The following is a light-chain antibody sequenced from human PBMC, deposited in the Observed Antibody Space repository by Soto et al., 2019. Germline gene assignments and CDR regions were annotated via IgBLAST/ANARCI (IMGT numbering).Light chain of an antibody. CDR3: CSDAGSSTYV. Sequence: QSALTQPASVSGSPGQSITISCTGTSSDVGSYNLVSWYQQHPGKAPKLMIYEVSKRPSGVSNRFSGSKSGNTASLTISGLQAEDEADHYCCSDAGSSTYVFGTGTKVTVL. V-gene: IGLV2-23*02. CDR2: EVS. J-gene: IGLJ1*01. CDR1: SSDVGSYNL.